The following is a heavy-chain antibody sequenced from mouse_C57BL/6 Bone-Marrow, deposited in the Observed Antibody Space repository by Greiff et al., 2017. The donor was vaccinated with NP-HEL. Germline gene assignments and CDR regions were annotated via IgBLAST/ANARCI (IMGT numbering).Heavy chain of an antibody. CDR1: GYTFTSYW. CDR2: IHPNSGST. Sequence: QVQLQQPGAELVKPGASVKLSCKASGYTFTSYWMHWVKQRPGQGLEWIGMIHPNSGSTNYNEKFKSKATLTVDKSSSTAYMQLSSLTSEDSAVYYCSPIYYYAYFDYWGQGTTLTVSS. D-gene: IGHD1-1*01. CDR3: SPIYYYAYFDY. V-gene: IGHV1-64*01. J-gene: IGHJ2*01.